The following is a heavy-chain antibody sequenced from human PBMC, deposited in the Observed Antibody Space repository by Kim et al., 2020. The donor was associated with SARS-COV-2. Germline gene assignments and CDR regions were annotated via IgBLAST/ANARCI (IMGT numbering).Heavy chain of an antibody. CDR3: ARLGNPSQYCSGGSCYSDWFDP. V-gene: IGHV5-10-1*01. J-gene: IGHJ5*02. Sequence: GESLKISCKGSGYSFTSYWISWVRQMPGKGLEWMGRIDPSDSYTNYSPSFQGHVTISADKSISTAYLQWSSLKASDTAMYYCARLGNPSQYCSGGSCYSDWFDPWGQGTLVTVSS. CDR1: GYSFTSYW. CDR2: IDPSDSYT. D-gene: IGHD2-15*01.